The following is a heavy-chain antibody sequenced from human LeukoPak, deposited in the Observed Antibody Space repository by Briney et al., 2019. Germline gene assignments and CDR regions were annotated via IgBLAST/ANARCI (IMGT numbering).Heavy chain of an antibody. J-gene: IGHJ4*02. Sequence: PGGSLRLSCAASGFTFSSYWMHWVRQAPGKGLVWVSRINSDGSSTSYADSVKGRFTISRDNAKNTLYPQMNSLRAEDTAVYYCARALSYCSSTSCHSIGYWGQGTLVTVSS. CDR1: GFTFSSYW. D-gene: IGHD2-2*01. CDR2: INSDGSST. CDR3: ARALSYCSSTSCHSIGY. V-gene: IGHV3-74*01.